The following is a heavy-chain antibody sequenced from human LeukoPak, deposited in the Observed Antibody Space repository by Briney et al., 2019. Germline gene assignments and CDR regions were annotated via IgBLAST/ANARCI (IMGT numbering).Heavy chain of an antibody. Sequence: ASVKVSCKASGYTFTSYDINWVRQATGQGLEWMGWTNPNSGNTGYAQKFQGRVTMTRNTSISTAYMELSSLRSEDTAVYYCARGLRYYYGSGSVLFFDYWGQGTLVTVSS. CDR2: TNPNSGNT. CDR1: GYTFTSYD. J-gene: IGHJ4*02. D-gene: IGHD3-10*01. CDR3: ARGLRYYYGSGSVLFFDY. V-gene: IGHV1-8*01.